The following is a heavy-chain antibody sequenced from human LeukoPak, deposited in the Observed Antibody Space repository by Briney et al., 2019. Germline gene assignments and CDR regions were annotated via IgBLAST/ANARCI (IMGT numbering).Heavy chain of an antibody. CDR1: GFTFSSYG. D-gene: IGHD2-15*01. CDR3: AKDLRYCSGGSCYDYYGMDV. V-gene: IGHV3-30*18. CDR2: ISYDGSNK. Sequence: GGSLGLSCAASGFTFSSYGMHWVRQAPGKGLEWVAVISYDGSNKYYADSVKGRFTISRDNSKNTLYLRMNSLRAEDTAVYYCAKDLRYCSGGSCYDYYGMDVWGQGTTVTVSS. J-gene: IGHJ6*02.